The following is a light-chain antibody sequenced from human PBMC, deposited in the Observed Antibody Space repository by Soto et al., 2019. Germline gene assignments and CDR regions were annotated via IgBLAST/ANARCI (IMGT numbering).Light chain of an antibody. Sequence: DIEITQSPSTLSASVGDRGTISFRASQSISIWLAWYQQKPGKAPKVLIWDASSLESGVPPRFSGSGFGTEFTLTIDSLQTDDSGTYYCQQYNSYALTFGTGTRLEI. J-gene: IGKJ5*01. CDR2: DAS. V-gene: IGKV1-5*01. CDR3: QQYNSYALT. CDR1: QSISIW.